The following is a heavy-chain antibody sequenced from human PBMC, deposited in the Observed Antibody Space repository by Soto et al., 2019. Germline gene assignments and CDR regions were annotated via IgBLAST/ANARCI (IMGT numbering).Heavy chain of an antibody. D-gene: IGHD7-27*01. CDR2: IYYSGST. CDR1: GGSISSGGYY. CDR3: ARDKRGITGNWFDP. V-gene: IGHV4-31*03. J-gene: IGHJ5*02. Sequence: SETLSLTCTVSGGSISSGGYYWSWIRQHPGKGLEWIGYIYYSGSTYYNPSLKSRVTISVDTSKNQFSLKLSSVTAADTAVYYCARDKRGITGNWFDPWGQGTLVTVSS.